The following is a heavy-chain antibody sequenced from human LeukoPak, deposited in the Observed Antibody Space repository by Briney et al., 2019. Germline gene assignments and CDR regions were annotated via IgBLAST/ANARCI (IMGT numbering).Heavy chain of an antibody. CDR3: ASDPTTMITFGGVIAHDY. D-gene: IGHD3-16*02. Sequence: GGSLRLSCAASGFTFSSYSMNWVRQAPGKGLEWVSSISSSSSYIYYADSVKGRFTISRDNAKNSLYLQMNSLRAEDTAVCYCASDPTTMITFGGVIAHDYWGQGTLVTVSS. CDR1: GFTFSSYS. J-gene: IGHJ4*02. CDR2: ISSSSSYI. V-gene: IGHV3-21*01.